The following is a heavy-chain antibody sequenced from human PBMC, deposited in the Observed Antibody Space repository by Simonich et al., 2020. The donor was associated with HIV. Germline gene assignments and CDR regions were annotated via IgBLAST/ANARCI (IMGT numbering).Heavy chain of an antibody. CDR2: IKTNTCGK. CDR1: GYTFTDYH. J-gene: IGHJ3*02. V-gene: IGHV1-2*02. Sequence: QVQLVQSAAEVKKPGASVKVSCKASGYTFTDYHIHWVRQAPGQGLEWMGWIKTNTCGKESIEKFQGRGTMTRDTSITTAYMEVTSLKSDDAAVYYCAREGSQLEDALDIWGQGTMVTVSS. D-gene: IGHD1-1*01. CDR3: AREGSQLEDALDI.